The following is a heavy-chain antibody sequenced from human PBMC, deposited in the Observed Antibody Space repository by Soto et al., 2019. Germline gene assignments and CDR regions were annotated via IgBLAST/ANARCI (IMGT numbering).Heavy chain of an antibody. CDR1: GFGVSNNY. V-gene: IGHV3-66*01. CDR3: ARGGASYGYGEYYYYGMDV. D-gene: IGHD3-16*01. CDR2: INSGGNT. Sequence: EVQLVESGGGLVQPGGSLRLSCAASGFGVSNNYMSWVRQAPGKGLEWVSAINSGGNTYYADSVKGRFTISRDNSKNTVYIQMNSVGAEDTAVYSCARGGASYGYGEYYYYGMDVWGQGTTVTVSS. J-gene: IGHJ6*02.